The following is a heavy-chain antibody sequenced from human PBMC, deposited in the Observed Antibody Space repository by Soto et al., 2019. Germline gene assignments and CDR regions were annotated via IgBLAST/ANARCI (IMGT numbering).Heavy chain of an antibody. D-gene: IGHD3-9*01. CDR3: ASDGPPHDSWTGPTFLD. CDR2: IRSNSVGGTT. Sequence: EVLVVESGGGLVEPGGSLRLSCAVSGLPFKDAWMNWVRQAPGKGLEWVARIRSNSVGGTTDYAAPVKGRFTISRDDSQNTLFLQMDSLQNDDTGVYFCASDGPPHDSWTGPTFLDWGQGPLVAVSS. CDR1: GLPFKDAW. J-gene: IGHJ1*01. V-gene: IGHV3-15*01.